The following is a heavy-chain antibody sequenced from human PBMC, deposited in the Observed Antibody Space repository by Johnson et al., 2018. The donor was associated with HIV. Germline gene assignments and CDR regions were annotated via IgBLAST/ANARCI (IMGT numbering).Heavy chain of an antibody. D-gene: IGHD3-10*01. V-gene: IGHV3-9*01. J-gene: IGHJ3*02. CDR1: GFTFDDYA. CDR3: AKYIRVRGRYDAFDI. Sequence: VQLVESGGGLVQPGGSLRVSCAASGFTFDDYAMHWVRQAPGKGLEWVSGISWNSGSIGYADSVKGRFTISRDNAKNSLYLQMNSLRAEDTALYYCAKYIRVRGRYDAFDIWGQGTMVTVSS. CDR2: ISWNSGSI.